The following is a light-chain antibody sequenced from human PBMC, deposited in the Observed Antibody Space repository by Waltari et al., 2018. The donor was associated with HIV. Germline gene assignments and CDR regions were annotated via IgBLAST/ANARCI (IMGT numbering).Light chain of an antibody. J-gene: IGKJ3*01. Sequence: DIQMTQSPSSLSASIGDRVTIACRASQNIKNYLNWYQQKPGKAPKILVYTAATLQSGVSSRFNGSGSGTDFTLTITGLQPEDFAIYFCQQSYSSPTFGPGTTVDVK. V-gene: IGKV1-39*01. CDR2: TAA. CDR1: QNIKNY. CDR3: QQSYSSPT.